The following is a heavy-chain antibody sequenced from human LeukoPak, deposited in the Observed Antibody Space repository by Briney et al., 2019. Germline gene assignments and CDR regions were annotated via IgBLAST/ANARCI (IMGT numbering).Heavy chain of an antibody. CDR3: AKDGDSSGFDLSY. V-gene: IGHV3-30*02. CDR2: IRYDGSTQ. D-gene: IGHD3-22*01. Sequence: GGSLRLSCTASGFIFSSYGMHWVCQAPGKGLEWVAFIRYDGSTQNYADSVKGRFTISRDNSKNTLYLQMNTLRAEDTAVYYCAKDGDSSGFDLSYWGQGTLVIVSS. J-gene: IGHJ4*02. CDR1: GFIFSSYG.